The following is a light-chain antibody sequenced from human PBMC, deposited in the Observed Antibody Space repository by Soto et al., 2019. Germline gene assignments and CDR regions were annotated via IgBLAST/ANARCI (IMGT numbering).Light chain of an antibody. V-gene: IGKV3-15*01. Sequence: EIVMTQYPAPLSVSPGERATLSCTASQRVSSNLAWYQQKPGQAPRLLIYGASTRATGIPARFSGSGSGTEFTLTISSLQSEDFAVYYCQQYNNWPGLTFGGGTKVDIK. CDR2: GAS. CDR1: QRVSSN. J-gene: IGKJ4*01. CDR3: QQYNNWPGLT.